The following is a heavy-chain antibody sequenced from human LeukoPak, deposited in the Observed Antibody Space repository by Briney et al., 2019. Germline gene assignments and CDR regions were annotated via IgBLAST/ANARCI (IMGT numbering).Heavy chain of an antibody. CDR3: AREGPDYGDAFDI. V-gene: IGHV3-53*01. J-gene: IGHJ3*02. CDR2: IYSGGST. D-gene: IGHD4-17*01. CDR1: GFTVSSNY. Sequence: PGGSLRLSCAASGFTVSSNYMSWVRQAPGKGLEWVSVIYSGGSTYYADSVKGRFTISRDNSKNTLYLQMNSLRAEDTAVYYCAREGPDYGDAFDIWGQGTMVTVSS.